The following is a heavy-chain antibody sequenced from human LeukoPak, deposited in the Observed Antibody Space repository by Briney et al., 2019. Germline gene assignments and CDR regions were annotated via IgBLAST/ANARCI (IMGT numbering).Heavy chain of an antibody. Sequence: ASVRVSCKASGYTFTSYYMHWVRQAPGQGLEWMGIINPSGGSTSYAQKFQGRVTMTRDTSTSTVYMELSSLRSEDTAVYYCARDVRYNWNDPSSFDYWGQGTLDTVSS. CDR1: GYTFTSYY. V-gene: IGHV1-46*01. D-gene: IGHD1-20*01. CDR2: INPSGGST. CDR3: ARDVRYNWNDPSSFDY. J-gene: IGHJ4*02.